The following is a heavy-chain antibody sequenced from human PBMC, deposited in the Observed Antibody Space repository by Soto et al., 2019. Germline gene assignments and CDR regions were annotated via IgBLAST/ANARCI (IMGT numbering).Heavy chain of an antibody. V-gene: IGHV1-69*02. J-gene: IGHJ5*02. CDR3: AYSRGYSNYVVELSWFDP. D-gene: IGHD4-4*01. CDR1: GGTFSSYT. Sequence: GASVKVSCKASGGTFSSYTISWVRQAPGQGLEWMGRIIPILGIANYAQKFQGRVTITADKSTSTAYMELSSLRSEDTAVYYCAYSRGYSNYVVELSWFDPWGQGTLVTVSS. CDR2: IIPILGIA.